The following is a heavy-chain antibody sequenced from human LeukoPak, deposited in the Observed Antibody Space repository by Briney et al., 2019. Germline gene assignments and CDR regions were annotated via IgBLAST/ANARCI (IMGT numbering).Heavy chain of an antibody. CDR2: ISGSGTTI. CDR1: GFIFSSSG. J-gene: IGHJ6*02. V-gene: IGHV3-48*01. Sequence: GGSLRLSCAASGFIFSSSGMNWVRQAPGKGLEWVSYISGSGTTIYFADSVKGRFTISRDSAKNSLYLQMNRLRAEDTAVYYCARDALSSRAYYYGMDVWGQGTTVTVSS. D-gene: IGHD3-22*01. CDR3: ARDALSSRAYYYGMDV.